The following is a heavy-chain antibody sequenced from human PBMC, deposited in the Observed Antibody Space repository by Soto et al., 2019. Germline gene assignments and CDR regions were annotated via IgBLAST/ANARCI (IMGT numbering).Heavy chain of an antibody. J-gene: IGHJ6*02. CDR2: INPNSGGT. V-gene: IGHV1-2*04. Sequence: DSLQVSCKASGHTFTGYYMHWVRQAPGQGLEWMGWINPNSGGTNYAQKFQGWVTMTRDTSTSTVYMELSRLKSDDTAVYYCARGTSTTCYNCYYYGMDIWGQGNTVTVS. CDR1: GHTFTGYY. D-gene: IGHD2-2*01. CDR3: ARGTSTTCYNCYYYGMDI.